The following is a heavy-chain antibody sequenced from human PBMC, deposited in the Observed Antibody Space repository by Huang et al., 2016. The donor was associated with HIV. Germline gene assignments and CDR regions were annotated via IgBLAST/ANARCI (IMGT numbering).Heavy chain of an antibody. CDR1: VGTFSKYA. D-gene: IGHD4-17*01. Sequence: QVQLVQSGAEVKTPGSSVQVSCKASVGTFSKYAISWVRQAPGHGLEWMGGIIPMFGTPNYARTFQGRVTITADDSTSTTYVEVSSLRSEDTALYYCARGQLGSYGDYDVLYWGQGTLVTVSS. J-gene: IGHJ4*02. V-gene: IGHV1-69*13. CDR2: IIPMFGTP. CDR3: ARGQLGSYGDYDVLY.